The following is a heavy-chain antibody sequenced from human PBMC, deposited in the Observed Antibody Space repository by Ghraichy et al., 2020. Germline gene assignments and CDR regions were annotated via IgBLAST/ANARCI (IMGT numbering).Heavy chain of an antibody. J-gene: IGHJ4*02. CDR2: IKSNTDGGTT. D-gene: IGHD2-15*01. V-gene: IGHV3-15*07. CDR3: TTMGYCSGNNCHVYVF. CDR1: GFTFNDAW. Sequence: GGSLRLSCAASGFTFNDAWMNWVRQAPGKGLEWVGRIKSNTDGGTTDYAAPVKGRFTISRDDSQNTLYLQLNSLKTEDTAMYYCTTMGYCSGNNCHVYVFWGQGTPVTVSS.